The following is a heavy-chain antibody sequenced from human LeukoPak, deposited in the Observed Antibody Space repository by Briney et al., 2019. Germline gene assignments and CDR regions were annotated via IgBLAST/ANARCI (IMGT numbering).Heavy chain of an antibody. D-gene: IGHD3-10*01. Sequence: SETLSLTCTVSGGSISSSSYYWGWIRQPPGKGLEWIGSIYYSGSTSYNPSLKSRVTISVDTSKNQFSLKLSSVAAADTAVYYCARDSMGSYNYWGQGTLVTVSS. CDR2: IYYSGST. J-gene: IGHJ4*02. V-gene: IGHV4-39*07. CDR1: GGSISSSSYY. CDR3: ARDSMGSYNY.